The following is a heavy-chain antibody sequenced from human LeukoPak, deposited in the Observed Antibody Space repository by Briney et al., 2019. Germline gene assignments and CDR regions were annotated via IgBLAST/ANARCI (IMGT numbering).Heavy chain of an antibody. CDR2: INHSGST. D-gene: IGHD3-10*01. CDR1: GGSFSGYY. V-gene: IGHV4-34*01. CDR3: ARGEITMVREDAFDI. Sequence: PSETLSLTFAVYGGSFSGYYWSWIRRPPGKGLEWSGEINHSGSTNYNPSLKSRVTISVDTSKNQFSLKLSSVTAADTAVYYCARGEITMVREDAFDIWGQGTMVTVSS. J-gene: IGHJ3*02.